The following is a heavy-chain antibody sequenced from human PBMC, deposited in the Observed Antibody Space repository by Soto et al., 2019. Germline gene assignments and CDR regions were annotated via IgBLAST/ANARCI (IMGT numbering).Heavy chain of an antibody. CDR1: GGSFSGYY. Sequence: ETLSLTCAVYGGSFSGYYWSWIRQPPGKGLEWIGEINHSGSTNYNPSLKSRVTISVDTSKNQFSLKLSSVTAADTAVYYCARGTQKWNPPYYYYYYGMDVWGQGTTVTVSS. V-gene: IGHV4-34*01. D-gene: IGHD1-1*01. J-gene: IGHJ6*02. CDR2: INHSGST. CDR3: ARGTQKWNPPYYYYYYGMDV.